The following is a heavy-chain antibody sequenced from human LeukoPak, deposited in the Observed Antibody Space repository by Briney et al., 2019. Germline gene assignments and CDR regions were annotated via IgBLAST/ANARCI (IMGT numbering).Heavy chain of an antibody. J-gene: IGHJ5*02. CDR3: ARQRFTMRAYAGNWFDP. V-gene: IGHV5-51*01. Sequence: GESLKISCQGSGYSFTNYWIGWVRQMPGKGLEWMGIIYPGDSDTRYSPSFQDQVTISADKSISTAYLQWSSLKASDTAMYYCARQRFTMRAYAGNWFDPWGQGTLVTVSS. D-gene: IGHD3-10*01. CDR1: GYSFTNYW. CDR2: IYPGDSDT.